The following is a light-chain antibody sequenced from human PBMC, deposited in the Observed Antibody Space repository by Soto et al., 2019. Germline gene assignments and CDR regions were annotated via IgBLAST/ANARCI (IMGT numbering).Light chain of an antibody. Sequence: QPVLTQSPSASASLGASVTLTCTLSSGYTNYAVAWHQQQPQKGPRHLLKVNRDGSHIKGDGIPDRFSGSISGAERYLTISRLQSEDEADYYCQTWGPGIRVFGGGTKLTVL. CDR1: SGYTNYA. V-gene: IGLV4-69*01. CDR2: VNRDGSH. J-gene: IGLJ3*02. CDR3: QTWGPGIRV.